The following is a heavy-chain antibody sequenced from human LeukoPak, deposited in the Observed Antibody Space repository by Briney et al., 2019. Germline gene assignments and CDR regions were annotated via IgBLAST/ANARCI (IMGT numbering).Heavy chain of an antibody. J-gene: IGHJ4*02. Sequence: SETLSLTCAVSGDSISSHYWRWIRQPPGKGLEWIGYIDYSGGTNYNPSLKSRVTISVDTSKNQLSLNLSSVTAADTAVYYCARGHYYDTSGDYWGQGTLVTVSS. CDR3: ARGHYYDTSGDY. CDR1: GDSISSHY. CDR2: IDYSGGT. D-gene: IGHD3-22*01. V-gene: IGHV4-59*11.